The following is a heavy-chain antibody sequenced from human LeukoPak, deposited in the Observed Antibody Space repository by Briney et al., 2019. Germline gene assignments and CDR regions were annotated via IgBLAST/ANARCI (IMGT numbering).Heavy chain of an antibody. CDR2: ISGSGVGT. Sequence: GGSLRLSCAASGFTFSSYTMNWVRQAPGKGLEWVSAISGSGVGTYYADSVKGRFTISRDNSWNTLYLQMSSLRAEDTAVYYCARGNSNLDYWGQGTLVTVSS. CDR3: ARGNSNLDY. V-gene: IGHV3-23*01. D-gene: IGHD4-11*01. J-gene: IGHJ4*02. CDR1: GFTFSSYT.